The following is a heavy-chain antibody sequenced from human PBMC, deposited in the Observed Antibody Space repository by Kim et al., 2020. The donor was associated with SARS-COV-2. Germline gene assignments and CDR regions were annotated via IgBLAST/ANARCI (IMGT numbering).Heavy chain of an antibody. CDR2: INDSGRT. D-gene: IGHD3-16*01. CDR1: VGSFSGYY. Sequence: SETLSLTCAVYVGSFSGYYWSWIRQPPGKGLEWIGEINDSGRTNYNPSLKSRVSISVDTSKNQFSLKLSSVTAADTAGYYCARAPLNGPPRLDYWGRGTPVTVSS. CDR3: ARAPLNGPPRLDY. J-gene: IGHJ4*02. V-gene: IGHV4-34*01.